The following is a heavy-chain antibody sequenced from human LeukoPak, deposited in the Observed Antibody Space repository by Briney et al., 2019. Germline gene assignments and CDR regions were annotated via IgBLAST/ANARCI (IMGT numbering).Heavy chain of an antibody. CDR2: ISSNGYST. D-gene: IGHD2-2*01. J-gene: IGHJ3*01. CDR1: GFTFSNYP. V-gene: IGHV3-64*01. Sequence: GGSLRLSCAASGFTFSNYPMHWVRQAPGKGPEYVSAISSNGYSTYYANSVKGRLTISRDNSRNMLYLQMGSLKTEDMAVYYCARDWTSDNWGQGTMVTVSS. CDR3: ARDWTSDN.